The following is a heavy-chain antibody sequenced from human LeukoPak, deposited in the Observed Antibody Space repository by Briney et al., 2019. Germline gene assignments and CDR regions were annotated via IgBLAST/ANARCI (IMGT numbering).Heavy chain of an antibody. J-gene: IGHJ4*02. V-gene: IGHV3-23*01. CDR1: GFTFSNYA. Sequence: GGSLRLSCAASGFTFSNYAMTWVRQAPGKGLEWVSAISGSGGSTYYADSVKGRFTISRDNSTNTLYLQMNGLRAEDTALYYCAKLRGAGIAAASNYWGQGTLVTVSS. D-gene: IGHD6-13*01. CDR2: ISGSGGST. CDR3: AKLRGAGIAAASNY.